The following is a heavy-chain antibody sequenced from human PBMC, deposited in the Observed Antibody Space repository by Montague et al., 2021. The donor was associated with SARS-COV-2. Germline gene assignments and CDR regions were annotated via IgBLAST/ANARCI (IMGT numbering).Heavy chain of an antibody. V-gene: IGHV5-10-1*01. CDR1: GYSFISYW. CDR3: ARLSCWRGGSTSCYTNRRGDY. D-gene: IGHD2-2*02. J-gene: IGHJ4*02. CDR2: IDPSDSYT. Sequence: QSGAEVKKPGESLRISCKGSGYSFISYWISWVRQMPGKGLEWMGRIDPSDSYTNYSPSFQGHVTISADKSISTAYLQWSSLKASDTAMYYCARLSCWRGGSTSCYTNRRGDYWGQGTLVTVSS.